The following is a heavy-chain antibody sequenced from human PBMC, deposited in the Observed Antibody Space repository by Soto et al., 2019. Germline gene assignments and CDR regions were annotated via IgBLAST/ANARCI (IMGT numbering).Heavy chain of an antibody. CDR2: INAGNGNT. CDR1: GYTFTSSA. J-gene: IGHJ5*02. CDR3: AGGSVGGFDP. V-gene: IGHV1-3*01. D-gene: IGHD3-3*01. Sequence: QVQLVQSGAEVKKPGASVKVSCKASGYTFTSSAMHWVHQAPGKRLEWMGWINAGNGNTKYSQKFQGRVTITRDTSASTAYMELRSLISEGTAVYYCAGGSVGGFDPWGQGTLVTVTS.